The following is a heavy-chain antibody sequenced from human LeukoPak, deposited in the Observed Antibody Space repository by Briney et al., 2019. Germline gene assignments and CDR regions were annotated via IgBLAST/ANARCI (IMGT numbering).Heavy chain of an antibody. CDR1: GGSISSYY. D-gene: IGHD2-2*01. CDR3: ARAKVPAAPEYYYYMDV. V-gene: IGHV4-59*01. J-gene: IGHJ6*03. Sequence: SETLSLTCTVSGGSISSYYWSWIRQPPGKGLEWIGYRYYSGITNYNPSLKSRVTISVDTSKDQISLNLRSVTAADTAVYYCARAKVPAAPEYYYYMDVWGKGTTVTVSS. CDR2: RYYSGIT.